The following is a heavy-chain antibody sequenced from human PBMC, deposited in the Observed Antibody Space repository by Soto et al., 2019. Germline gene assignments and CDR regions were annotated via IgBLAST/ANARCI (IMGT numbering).Heavy chain of an antibody. J-gene: IGHJ6*02. CDR3: AKKESEMATIRGWIFYYGMDV. D-gene: IGHD5-12*01. V-gene: IGHV3-30*18. Sequence: QVQLVESGGGVVQPGRSLRLSCAASGFTFSSYGMHWVRQAPGKGLEWVAVISYDGSNKYYADSVKGRFTISRDNSKNTLYLQMNSLRAEDTAVYYCAKKESEMATIRGWIFYYGMDVWGQGTTVTVSS. CDR2: ISYDGSNK. CDR1: GFTFSSYG.